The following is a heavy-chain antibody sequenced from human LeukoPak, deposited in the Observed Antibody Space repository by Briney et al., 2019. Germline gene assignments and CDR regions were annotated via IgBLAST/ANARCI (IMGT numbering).Heavy chain of an antibody. V-gene: IGHV3-7*05. CDR2: IKQDGSER. Sequence: GGSLRLSCAASGFTFNNYWMSWVRQAPGKGLEWVANIKQDGSERFYVDSVKGRFTISKNNAKNSLYLQMNNLRAEDTAVYYCTREVHCNFDYWGQGTLVTVSS. CDR3: TREVHCNFDY. CDR1: GFTFNNYW. J-gene: IGHJ4*02. D-gene: IGHD2-21*02.